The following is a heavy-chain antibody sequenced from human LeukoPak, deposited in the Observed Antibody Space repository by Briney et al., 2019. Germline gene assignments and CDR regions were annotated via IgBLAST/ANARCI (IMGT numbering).Heavy chain of an antibody. CDR1: GGSISSHY. D-gene: IGHD5-18*01. V-gene: IGHV4-59*11. J-gene: IGHJ3*02. CDR2: NYYSGIP. CDR3: ARTIYSYGYADVFDI. Sequence: SETLSLTCTVSGGSISSHYWSWIRQPPGKGLEWIGNNYYSGIPNFNPFLRSRVTTSVDTSKNQVSLKLSSVTAADTAVYYCARTIYSYGYADVFDIWGQGTMVTVSS.